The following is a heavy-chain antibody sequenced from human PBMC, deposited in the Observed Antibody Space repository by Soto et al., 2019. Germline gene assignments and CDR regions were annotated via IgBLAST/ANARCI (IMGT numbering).Heavy chain of an antibody. J-gene: IGHJ6*02. CDR3: ARGDSNYAYYYYGMDV. Sequence: GGSLRLSCAASGFTFSSYSMNWVRQAPGKGLEWVSYISSSSSTIYYADSVKGRFTISRDNAKNSLYLQMNSLRDEDTAVYYCARGDSNYAYYYYGMDVWGQGTTVTVSS. CDR2: ISSSSSTI. D-gene: IGHD4-4*01. V-gene: IGHV3-48*02. CDR1: GFTFSSYS.